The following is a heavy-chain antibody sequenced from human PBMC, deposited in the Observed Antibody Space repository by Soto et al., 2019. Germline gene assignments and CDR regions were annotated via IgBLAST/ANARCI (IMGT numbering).Heavy chain of an antibody. J-gene: IGHJ6*02. CDR2: ISAAGDP. V-gene: IGHV3-13*05. CDR3: ARTDRDFYGLEV. CDR1: GFTFRNYD. Sequence: EVQLVESGGGLVQPGVSLRLSCEASGFTFRNYDMHWVRQGTGNGLEWVSGISAAGDPDYADSVEGRFTISRENAQNSFFLQMNSLRVGDTAVYYCARTDRDFYGLEVWGQGTTVIVSS.